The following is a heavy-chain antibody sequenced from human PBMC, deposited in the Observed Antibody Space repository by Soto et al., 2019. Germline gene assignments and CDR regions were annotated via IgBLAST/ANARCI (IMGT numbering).Heavy chain of an antibody. Sequence: PGEALETPRSGSGYSFSNYWLGLVRPIPGKGLGLGGINYPGGSDNRYNPSFQGQVTMSTDRSFTTAYLQWRSLKASDAPMYYCWRHAGLGSSGYYSNWGQGTLVTVSS. D-gene: IGHD3-22*01. J-gene: IGHJ1*01. CDR2: NYPGGSDN. V-gene: IGHV5-51*01. CDR3: WRHAGLGSSGYYSN. CDR1: GYSFSNYW.